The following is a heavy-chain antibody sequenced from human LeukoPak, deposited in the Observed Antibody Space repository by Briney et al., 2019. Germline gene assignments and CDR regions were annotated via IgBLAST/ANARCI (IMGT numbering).Heavy chain of an antibody. CDR3: AREVYGDNYFDY. J-gene: IGHJ4*02. V-gene: IGHV3-7*05. CDR2: IKQDGSDK. Sequence: GGSLRLSCAASGFTFSRNWMSWVRQAPGRGLEWVANIKQDGSDKYYVDSVKGRFTISRDNAKTSLFLQMNSLRAEDTAVYYCAREVYGDNYFDYWGQGTLVTVSS. D-gene: IGHD4-17*01. CDR1: GFTFSRNW.